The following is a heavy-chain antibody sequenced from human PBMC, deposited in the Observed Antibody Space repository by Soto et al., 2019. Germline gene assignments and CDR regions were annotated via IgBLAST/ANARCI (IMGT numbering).Heavy chain of an antibody. CDR1: GLTYSDYS. D-gene: IGHD1-1*01. J-gene: IGHJ4*02. Sequence: EVKLVQSGGASVQSGGSLRLASAVSGLTYSDYSMNWVRQAPGQGLEWISYISPSGSPLCYADSVKGRFTISRDNAKNSLFLQMNSLGGEDTAVYYCATSHGLIWNDFWGQGTVVTVSS. V-gene: IGHV3-48*01. CDR3: ATSHGLIWNDF. CDR2: ISPSGSPL.